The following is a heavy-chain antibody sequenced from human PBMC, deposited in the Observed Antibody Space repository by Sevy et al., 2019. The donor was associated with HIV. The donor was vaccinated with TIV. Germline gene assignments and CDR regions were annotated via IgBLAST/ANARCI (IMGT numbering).Heavy chain of an antibody. CDR1: DYTFSTQG. V-gene: IGHV1-18*01. CDR3: ARDWAPGYYYDAIGVKRDYYFDY. CDR2: ISAYNGNT. Sequence: GASVKVSCKASDYTFSTQGFNWVRQAPGQGLEWMGWISAYNGNTKYAQKFQGRVTMTTDTSTSTAYLELRSLTSDDTPVYYCARDWAPGYYYDAIGVKRDYYFDYWGQGTLVTVSS. D-gene: IGHD3-22*01. J-gene: IGHJ4*02.